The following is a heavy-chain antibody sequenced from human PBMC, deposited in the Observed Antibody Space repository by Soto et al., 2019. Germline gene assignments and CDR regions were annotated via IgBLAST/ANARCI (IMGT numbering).Heavy chain of an antibody. J-gene: IGHJ4*02. CDR1: GFTFSNYA. CDR2: VSAIAGTT. Sequence: HPGGSLRLSCAASGFTFSNYAMSWVRQAPWKGLEWVSLVSAIAGTTYYTDSVKGRFTISRDNSRNTVYLQMNSLRADDTAVYYCAKDRLAGGFDYWGQGTLVTVSS. D-gene: IGHD3-16*01. CDR3: AKDRLAGGFDY. V-gene: IGHV3-23*01.